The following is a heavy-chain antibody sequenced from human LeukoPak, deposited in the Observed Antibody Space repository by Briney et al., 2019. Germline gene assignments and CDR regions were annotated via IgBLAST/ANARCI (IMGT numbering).Heavy chain of an antibody. Sequence: GGSLRLSCAASGFTFSNAWMNWVRQAPGKGLEWVGRIKSKTDGGTTDYAAPVKGRFTISRDDSKNTLYLQMNSLKTEDTAVYYCAKGRSGYSYGAFDYWGQGTLVTVSS. CDR1: GFTFSNAW. V-gene: IGHV3-15*07. J-gene: IGHJ4*02. D-gene: IGHD5-18*01. CDR2: IKSKTDGGTT. CDR3: AKGRSGYSYGAFDY.